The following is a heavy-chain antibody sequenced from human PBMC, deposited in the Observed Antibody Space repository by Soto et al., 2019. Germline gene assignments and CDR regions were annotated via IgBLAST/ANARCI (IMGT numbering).Heavy chain of an antibody. J-gene: IGHJ6*02. CDR2: ISSSGRTI. CDR3: ARDYSNYRYYYYGMDV. D-gene: IGHD4-4*01. Sequence: QVQLVESGGGLVKPGGSLRLSCAASGFTFSDYYMSWIRQAPGKGLEWVSYISSSGRTIYYADAVKGRFTISRDNAKNSLYLQMNSLGAEDTAVYYCARDYSNYRYYYYGMDVWGQGTTVTVSS. CDR1: GFTFSDYY. V-gene: IGHV3-11*01.